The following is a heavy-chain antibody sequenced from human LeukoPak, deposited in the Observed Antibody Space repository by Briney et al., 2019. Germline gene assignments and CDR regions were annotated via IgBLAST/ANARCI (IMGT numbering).Heavy chain of an antibody. J-gene: IGHJ5*02. CDR2: IHPHGIF. D-gene: IGHD5-24*01. Sequence: PSETLSLTCAVYGGSCDDYYCSWIRQPPGKGLEWIGEIHPHGIFYYNSSLVSRVTISIDTSKTQFSLRLTAGTAADTAFYYCARGRDRSKAGDLWGQGSLVTVSS. CDR3: ARGRDRSKAGDL. CDR1: GGSCDDYY. V-gene: IGHV4-34*01.